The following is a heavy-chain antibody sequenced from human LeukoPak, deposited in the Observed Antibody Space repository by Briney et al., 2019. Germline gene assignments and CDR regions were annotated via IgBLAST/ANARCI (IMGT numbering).Heavy chain of an antibody. D-gene: IGHD6-13*01. CDR2: IYYSGST. CDR3: ARDLTPLAAAGTGGWFDP. J-gene: IGHJ5*02. CDR1: GGSISSGDYY. Sequence: SETLSLTCTVSGGSISSGDYYWSWIRQPPGKGLEWIGYIYYSGSTYYNPSLKSRVTISVDTSKNQFSLKLSSVTAADTAVYYCARDLTPLAAAGTGGWFDPWGQGTLVTVSS. V-gene: IGHV4-30-4*08.